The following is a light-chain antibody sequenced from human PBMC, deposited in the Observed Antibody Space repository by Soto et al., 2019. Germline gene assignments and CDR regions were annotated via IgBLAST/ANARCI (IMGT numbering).Light chain of an antibody. CDR1: SSDVGGYNY. CDR3: SLYKRRSINV. V-gene: IGLV2-14*01. Sequence: QSVLTHPASGNGVPVQSITISYTRTSSDVGGYNYVSWYQQHPGKAPKLMIYDVSNRPSGVSNRFSGSKSGNTPSLTTSGLQVEQEDDYYCSLYKRRSINVSVTGTKFTV. J-gene: IGLJ1*01. CDR2: DVS.